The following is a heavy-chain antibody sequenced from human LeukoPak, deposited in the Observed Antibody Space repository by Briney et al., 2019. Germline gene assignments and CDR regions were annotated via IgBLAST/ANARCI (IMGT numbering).Heavy chain of an antibody. Sequence: MTGGSLRLSCAASGFTFSSYSMNWVRQAPGKGLEWVSSISSSSSYIYYADSVKGRFTISRDNAKNSLYLQMNSLRAEDTAVYYCARGGPAPERSEYFQHWGQGTLVTVSS. D-gene: IGHD3-16*01. CDR2: ISSSSSYI. J-gene: IGHJ1*01. V-gene: IGHV3-21*01. CDR1: GFTFSSYS. CDR3: ARGGPAPERSEYFQH.